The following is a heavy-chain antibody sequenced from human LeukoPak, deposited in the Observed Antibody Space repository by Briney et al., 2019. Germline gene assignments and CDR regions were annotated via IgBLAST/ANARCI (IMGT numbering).Heavy chain of an antibody. J-gene: IGHJ4*02. CDR1: RLPFSSLD. D-gene: IGHD6-19*01. CDR2: ITVSGSTK. CDR3: ASGDGSSGWYLSY. V-gene: IGHV3-48*03. Sequence: GGSLRLSCAFSRLPFSSLDMNWARQAPGKGLEWVSYITVSGSTKYYADSVKGRFTISRDNAKNSLYLQMNSLRAEDTAVYYCASGDGSSGWYLSYWGQGTLVTVSS.